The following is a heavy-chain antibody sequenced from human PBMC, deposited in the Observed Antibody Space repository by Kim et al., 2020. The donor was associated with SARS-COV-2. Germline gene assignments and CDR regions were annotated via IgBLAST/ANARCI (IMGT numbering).Heavy chain of an antibody. CDR2: INTNTGNP. V-gene: IGHV7-4-1*02. J-gene: IGHJ6*02. D-gene: IGHD3-3*02. CDR3: ARDRRTLGRIFGGYYGMDV. Sequence: ASVKVSCKASGYTFTSYAMNWVRQAPGQGLEWMGWINTNTGNPTYAQGFTGRFVFSLDTSVSTAYLQISSLKAEDTAVYYCARDRRTLGRIFGGYYGMDVWGQGTTVTVSS. CDR1: GYTFTSYA.